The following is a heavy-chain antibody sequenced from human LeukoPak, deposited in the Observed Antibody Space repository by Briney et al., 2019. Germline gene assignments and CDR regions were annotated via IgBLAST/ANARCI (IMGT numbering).Heavy chain of an antibody. Sequence: GGSLRLSCAASGFTFSSYSMNWVRQAPGKGLEWVSVIYSGGSTSYADSVKGRFTISRDSSKNTLFLQMNSLRAEDTAVYYCARLYGPDAFDIWGQGTMVTVSS. CDR1: GFTFSSYS. CDR2: IYSGGST. CDR3: ARLYGPDAFDI. J-gene: IGHJ3*02. V-gene: IGHV3-66*01. D-gene: IGHD4-17*01.